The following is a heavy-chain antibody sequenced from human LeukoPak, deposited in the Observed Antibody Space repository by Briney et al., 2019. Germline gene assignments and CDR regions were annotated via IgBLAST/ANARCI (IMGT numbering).Heavy chain of an antibody. V-gene: IGHV3-23*01. CDR3: AKDRGYCSGGSCSENWFDP. CDR2: ISGSGGST. Sequence: PGGSLRLSCAASGFTFSSYAMSWVRQAPGKGLEWVSDISGSGGSTYYADSVKGRFTISRDNSKNTLYLQMKSLRAEDTAVYYCAKDRGYCSGGSCSENWFDPWGQGTLVTVSS. CDR1: GFTFSSYA. D-gene: IGHD2-15*01. J-gene: IGHJ5*02.